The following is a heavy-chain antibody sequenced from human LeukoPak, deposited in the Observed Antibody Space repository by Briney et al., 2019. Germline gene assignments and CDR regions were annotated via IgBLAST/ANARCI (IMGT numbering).Heavy chain of an antibody. Sequence: GGSLRLSCTVSGFTVSSNYMSSVRQAPGKWLEWVSVIYSGGSTYYADSVKGRFTISRDNSKNTLYPQMNSLRAEDTAVYYCARGGGSYYFDYWGQGTLVTVSS. CDR2: IYSGGST. CDR3: ARGGGSYYFDY. V-gene: IGHV3-53*01. D-gene: IGHD2-15*01. J-gene: IGHJ4*02. CDR1: GFTVSSNY.